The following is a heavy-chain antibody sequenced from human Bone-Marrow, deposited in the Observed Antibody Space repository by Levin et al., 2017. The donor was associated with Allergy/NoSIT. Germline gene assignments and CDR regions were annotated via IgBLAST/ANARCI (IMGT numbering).Heavy chain of an antibody. V-gene: IGHV3-74*01. D-gene: IGHD3-10*01. CDR2: INSDGSST. J-gene: IGHJ6*02. Sequence: SCAASGFTFSSYWMHWVRQAPGKGLVWVSRINSDGSSTSYADSVKGRFTISRDNAKNTLYLQMNSLRAEDTAVYYCARVWFGELLSYYYGMDVWGQGTTVTVSS. CDR3: ARVWFGELLSYYYGMDV. CDR1: GFTFSSYW.